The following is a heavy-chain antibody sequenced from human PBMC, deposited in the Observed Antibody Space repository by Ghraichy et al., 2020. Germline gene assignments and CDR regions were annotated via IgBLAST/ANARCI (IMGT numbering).Heavy chain of an antibody. CDR2: IYYTGST. V-gene: IGHV4-30-4*01. CDR3: ARDRGYSSGWGYFDL. CDR1: GGSISSGDYY. D-gene: IGHD6-19*01. J-gene: IGHJ2*01. Sequence: SLNITCTISGGSISSGDYYWTWIRQPPGKGLEWIGNIYYTGSTYYNPSLKSRVTISVDTSKNQFSLKLSSVTAADTAVYYCARDRGYSSGWGYFDLWGRGTLVTVSS.